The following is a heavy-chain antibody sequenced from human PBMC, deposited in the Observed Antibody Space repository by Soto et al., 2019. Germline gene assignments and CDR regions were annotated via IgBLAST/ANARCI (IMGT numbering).Heavy chain of an antibody. CDR3: ASHSITGTWVYYYGMDV. D-gene: IGHD1-7*01. CDR2: IIPIFGTA. V-gene: IGHV1-69*12. Sequence: QVQLVQSGAEVKKPGSSVKVSCKASGGTFSSYAISWVRQAPGQGLEWMGGIIPIFGTANYAQKIQGRVTITADESTSTAYMEVSSLRSEDTAVYYCASHSITGTWVYYYGMDVWGQGTTVTVSS. CDR1: GGTFSSYA. J-gene: IGHJ6*02.